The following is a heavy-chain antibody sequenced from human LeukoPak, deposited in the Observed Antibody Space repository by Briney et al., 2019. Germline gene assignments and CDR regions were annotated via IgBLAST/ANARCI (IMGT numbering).Heavy chain of an antibody. CDR2: ISGSGGST. Sequence: GGSLRLSCAASGFTFSSYAMSWVRQAPGKGLEWVSAISGSGGSTYYADSVKGRFTISRDNSKNTLYLQMNSLRAEDTAVYYCAKDVAVVTAIYYYYYGMDVWGKGTTVTVSS. J-gene: IGHJ6*04. CDR3: AKDVAVVTAIYYYYYGMDV. V-gene: IGHV3-23*01. CDR1: GFTFSSYA. D-gene: IGHD2-21*02.